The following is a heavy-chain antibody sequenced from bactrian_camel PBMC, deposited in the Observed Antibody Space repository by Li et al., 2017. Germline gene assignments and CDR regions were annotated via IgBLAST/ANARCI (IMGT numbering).Heavy chain of an antibody. D-gene: IGHD3*01. CDR2: IDSDGTT. CDR1: ISRTYC. J-gene: IGHJ6*01. CDR3: AADEGVCGLWRTFPPSF. Sequence: QVQLVESGGGSVQTGGSLRLSCTDISRTYCMGWFRQAPGKQREGVAAIDSDGTTSYTDSVKGRWTISKDSAKSTLYLEMNNLTPEDTGMYYCAADEGVCGLWRTFPPSFWGQGTQVTVS. V-gene: IGHV3S53*01.